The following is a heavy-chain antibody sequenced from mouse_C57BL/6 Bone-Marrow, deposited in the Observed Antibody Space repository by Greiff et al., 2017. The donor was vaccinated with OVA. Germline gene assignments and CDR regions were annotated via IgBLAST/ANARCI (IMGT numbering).Heavy chain of an antibody. J-gene: IGHJ4*01. V-gene: IGHV5-12*01. CDR1: GFTFSDYY. CDR2: ISNGGGST. D-gene: IGHD1-1*01. CDR3: ARRATTVVARDAMDY. Sequence: EVKLVESGGGLVQPGGSLKLSCAASGFTFSDYYMYWVRQTPEKRLEWVAYISNGGGSTYYPDTVKGRFPISRDNAKNTLYLQMSRLKSEDTAMYYCARRATTVVARDAMDYWGQGTSVTVSS.